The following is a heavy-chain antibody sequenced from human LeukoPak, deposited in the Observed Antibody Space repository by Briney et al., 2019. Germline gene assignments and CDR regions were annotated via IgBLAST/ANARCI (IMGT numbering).Heavy chain of an antibody. D-gene: IGHD6-13*01. Sequence: SETLSLTCTVSGGSISSSPYCWGWIRQPPGKGLEWIGSIYNSGSTYYNPSLKSRVTVSDDTSKTQFSLNLRSVIAADTAVYYCARGVAAAGIVYWGQGSLVTVSS. CDR2: IYNSGST. CDR1: GGSISSSPYC. J-gene: IGHJ4*02. V-gene: IGHV4-39*01. CDR3: ARGVAAAGIVY.